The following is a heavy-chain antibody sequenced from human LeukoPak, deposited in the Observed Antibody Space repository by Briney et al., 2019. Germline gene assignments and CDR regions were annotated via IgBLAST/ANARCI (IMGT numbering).Heavy chain of an antibody. CDR3: AKGQELDDGVFDS. V-gene: IGHV3-23*01. Sequence: GGSLRLSCAASGFAFSTYAMTWVRQAPEKGLQWVSTISTSGRATYYADSVEGRFAISRDNSKNALFLQMNSLRVEDTAIYYCAKGQELDDGVFDSWGQGTLVTVSS. D-gene: IGHD1-1*01. CDR1: GFAFSTYA. J-gene: IGHJ4*02. CDR2: ISTSGRAT.